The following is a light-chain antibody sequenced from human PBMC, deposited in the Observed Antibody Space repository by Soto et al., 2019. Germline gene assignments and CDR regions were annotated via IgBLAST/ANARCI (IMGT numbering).Light chain of an antibody. J-gene: IGLJ1*01. CDR1: SSDFVVYNY. CDR3: SSHTLSRALQV. CDR2: GVS. V-gene: IGLV2-14*01. Sequence: QSALTQPASVSGSPGQSITISCTGTSSDFVVYNYVSWYQQHPGKAPKLMLYGVSKRPSGVSNRFSGSKSGNTASLTISGLQAEDEADYYCSSHTLSRALQVFGTGTKVTVL.